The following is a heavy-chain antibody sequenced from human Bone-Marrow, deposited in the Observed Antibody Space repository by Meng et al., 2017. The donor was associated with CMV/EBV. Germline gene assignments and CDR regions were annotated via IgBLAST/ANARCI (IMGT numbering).Heavy chain of an antibody. J-gene: IGHJ6*02. CDR2: IYYSGST. Sequence: GSLGLSCTVSGGSISSYYWSWIRQPPGKGLEWIGYIYYSGSTNYNPSLKSRVTISVDTSKNQFSLKLSSVTAADTAVYYCARGGGYCSSTSCYSHYYYGMDVWGQGTTVTVSS. D-gene: IGHD2-2*01. CDR1: GGSISSYY. CDR3: ARGGGYCSSTSCYSHYYYGMDV. V-gene: IGHV4-59*01.